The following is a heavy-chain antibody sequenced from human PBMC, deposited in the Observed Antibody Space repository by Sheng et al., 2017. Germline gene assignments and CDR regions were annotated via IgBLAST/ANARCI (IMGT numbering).Heavy chain of an antibody. Sequence: EVQLVESGGGLVQPGGSLRLSCAASGITFTTYWMHWVRQAPGKGLEWVSRINSDGTTTNYADSVKGRFTTSRDNAKNMLYVQMHSLRAEDTAVYYCARARVTDALDIWGQGTMV. CDR3: ARARVTDALDI. V-gene: IGHV3-74*01. CDR1: GITFTTYW. CDR2: INSDGTTT. D-gene: IGHD2-21*02. J-gene: IGHJ3*02.